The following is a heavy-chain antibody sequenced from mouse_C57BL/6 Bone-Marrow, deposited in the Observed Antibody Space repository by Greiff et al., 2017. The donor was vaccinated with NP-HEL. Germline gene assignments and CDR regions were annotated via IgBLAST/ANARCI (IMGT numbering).Heavy chain of an antibody. CDR3: ASRGYYQYYFDY. CDR1: GYTFTSYW. D-gene: IGHD2-3*01. Sequence: QVQLQQPGAELVRPGTSVKLSCKASGYTFTSYWMHWVKQRPGQGLEWIGVIDPSDSYTNYNQKFKGKATLTVDTSSSTAYMQLSSLTSEDSAVYYCASRGYYQYYFDYWGQGTTLTVSS. V-gene: IGHV1-59*01. CDR2: IDPSDSYT. J-gene: IGHJ2*01.